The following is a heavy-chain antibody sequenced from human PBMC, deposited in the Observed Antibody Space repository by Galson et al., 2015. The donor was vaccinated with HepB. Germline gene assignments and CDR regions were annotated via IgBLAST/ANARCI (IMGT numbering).Heavy chain of an antibody. Sequence: SLRLSCAVSGFSFNYFPMHWVRQAPRKGLEWVSAISDSGGSTYYADSVKGRFTISRDNSKNTLYLQMNSLGAEDTAVYYCAKEMTTWNWFDPWGQGTLVTVSS. D-gene: IGHD4-11*01. CDR1: GFSFNYFP. J-gene: IGHJ5*02. CDR2: ISDSGGST. V-gene: IGHV3-23*01. CDR3: AKEMTTWNWFDP.